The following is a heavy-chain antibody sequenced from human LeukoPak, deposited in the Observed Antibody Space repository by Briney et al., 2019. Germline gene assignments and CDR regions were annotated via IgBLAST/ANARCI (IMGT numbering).Heavy chain of an antibody. CDR1: GFTFSDYY. V-gene: IGHV3-11*01. J-gene: IGHJ4*02. Sequence: PGGFLRLSCAASGFTFSDYYMSWIRQAPGKGLEWVSYISSSGSTIYYADSVKGRFTISRDNAKSSLYLQMNSLRAEDTAVYYCARDPEDSSGWYPLFDYWGQGTLVTVSS. CDR2: ISSSGSTI. D-gene: IGHD6-19*01. CDR3: ARDPEDSSGWYPLFDY.